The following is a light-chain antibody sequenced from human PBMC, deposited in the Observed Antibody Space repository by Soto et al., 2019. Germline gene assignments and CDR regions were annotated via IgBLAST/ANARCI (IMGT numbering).Light chain of an antibody. CDR1: QSIDTW. V-gene: IGKV1-5*03. Sequence: DIPMTQSPSTLSASVGDRVTITCLASQSIDTWLAWYQQKPGNAPKILIYKASSLESGVPSRFSGSGSGTEFTLTISSLQHDDFATYYCQQYSIYSRTFGQGTKRE. CDR2: KAS. CDR3: QQYSIYSRT. J-gene: IGKJ2*01.